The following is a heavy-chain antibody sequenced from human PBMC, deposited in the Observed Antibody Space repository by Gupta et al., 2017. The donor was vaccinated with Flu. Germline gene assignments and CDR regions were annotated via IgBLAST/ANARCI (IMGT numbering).Heavy chain of an antibody. Sequence: QVQLQESGPGLVKPSQTLSLTCTVSGASIDRSTYYWTWIRQPAGEALEWIGRIYTAGQTYYNPSLENRVTISLDTSKNQFSLRLTSMTASDTALYYCARDRGSGYFRNLLDPWGQGTLVTVSS. J-gene: IGHJ5*02. CDR1: GASIDRSTYY. D-gene: IGHD3-22*01. CDR2: IYTAGQT. V-gene: IGHV4-61*02. CDR3: ARDRGSGYFRNLLDP.